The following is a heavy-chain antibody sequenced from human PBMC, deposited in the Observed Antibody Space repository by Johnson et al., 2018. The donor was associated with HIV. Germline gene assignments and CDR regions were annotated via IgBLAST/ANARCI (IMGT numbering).Heavy chain of an antibody. Sequence: QEKLVESGGGVVQPGGSLRLSCAASGFTFSSYGMHWVRQAPGKGLEWVAFIRYDGSNKYYADSVKGRFTISRDNSKNTLYLQMNSLRAEDTAVYYCAKDPPGVDDIHAFDIWGQGTMVTVYS. V-gene: IGHV3-30*02. CDR3: AKDPPGVDDIHAFDI. CDR1: GFTFSSYG. CDR2: IRYDGSNK. D-gene: IGHD3-9*01. J-gene: IGHJ3*02.